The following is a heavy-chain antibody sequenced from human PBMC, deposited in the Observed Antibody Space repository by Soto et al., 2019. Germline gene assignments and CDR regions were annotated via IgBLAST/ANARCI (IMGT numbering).Heavy chain of an antibody. CDR2: MNPNTSNT. V-gene: IGHV1-8*01. CDR1: GYTFTWYD. Sequence: ASVNVSWKDSGYTFTWYDINGVRQATDQGIEWMVCMNPNTSNTGYVLKFQGRVTLTRNSSISRRYMELCSLRSGDAAGYYCARGESIYYYYGVDVWD. CDR3: ARGESIYYYYGVDV. D-gene: IGHD6-6*01. J-gene: IGHJ6*02.